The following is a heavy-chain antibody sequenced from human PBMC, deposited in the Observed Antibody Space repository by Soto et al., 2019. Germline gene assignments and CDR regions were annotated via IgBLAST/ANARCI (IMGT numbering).Heavy chain of an antibody. J-gene: IGHJ4*02. V-gene: IGHV1-18*01. CDR1: GYTFTAYY. Sequence: APVKSSCEASGYTFTAYYIHWVRQATRQGLEWLGWISGLDGKTKYAQRLQGRVTMTADTSTSTAYMELRSLRSDDTAVYYCARDFYPLAYYFDYWGQGTLVTVSS. CDR3: ARDFYPLAYYFDY. CDR2: ISGLDGKT.